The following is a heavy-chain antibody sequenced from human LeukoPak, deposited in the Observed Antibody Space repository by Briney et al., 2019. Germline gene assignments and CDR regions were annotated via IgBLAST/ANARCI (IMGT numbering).Heavy chain of an antibody. CDR1: GFSFSNDW. Sequence: GSLRLSCAASGFSFSNDWMSWVRQAPGKGLEWIGEVNLQGSTNYNPSLMGRVAIAVDTSENHISLQLTSVTAADTAVYYCAREGGPSRPLDYSGQGTLVTVSA. V-gene: IGHV4-4*02. CDR2: VNLQGST. J-gene: IGHJ4*02. CDR3: AREGGPSRPLDY.